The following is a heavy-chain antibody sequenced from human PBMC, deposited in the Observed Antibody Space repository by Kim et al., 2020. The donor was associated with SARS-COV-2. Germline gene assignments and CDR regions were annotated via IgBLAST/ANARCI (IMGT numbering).Heavy chain of an antibody. CDR2: IYYSGST. Sequence: SETLSLTCTASGGSVSSGSYYWNWIRQPPGKGLEWIGYIYYSGSTNYNPSLKCRVTISVDTSKNHFSLKLSSVTAADTAVYYCARGSGWLSDLWGRGTLV. V-gene: IGHV4-61*03. CDR1: GGSVSSGSYY. D-gene: IGHD3-10*01. J-gene: IGHJ2*01. CDR3: ARGSGWLSDL.